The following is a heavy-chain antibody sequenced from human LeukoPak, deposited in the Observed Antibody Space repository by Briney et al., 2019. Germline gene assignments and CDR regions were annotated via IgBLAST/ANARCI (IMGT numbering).Heavy chain of an antibody. Sequence: GESLKISCKGSGYSFTSHWIGWVRQMPGKGLECMGIIYPGDSDTRYSPSFQGQVTISADRSISTAYLQWSRLKASDTAVYYCARIYCSSASCAMNYYNYHMDVWGKGTTVTVSS. J-gene: IGHJ6*03. CDR1: GYSFTSHW. D-gene: IGHD2-2*01. V-gene: IGHV5-51*01. CDR3: ARIYCSSASCAMNYYNYHMDV. CDR2: IYPGDSDT.